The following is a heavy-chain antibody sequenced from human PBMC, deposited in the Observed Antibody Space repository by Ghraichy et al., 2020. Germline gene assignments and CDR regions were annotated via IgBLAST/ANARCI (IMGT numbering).Heavy chain of an antibody. J-gene: IGHJ5*02. CDR1: GYTFNRYG. D-gene: IGHD5-18*01. V-gene: IGHV1-18*01. CDR2: ISAYNGNT. CDR3: ARGAREYNYGYLNRNPFDP. Sequence: ASVKVSCKASGYTFNRYGISWVRQAPGQGLEWMGWISAYNGNTNFAQNFQGRVTMTTDTSTSTAYMELRSLRSDDTAVYYCARGAREYNYGYLNRNPFDPWGQGTLVSVSS.